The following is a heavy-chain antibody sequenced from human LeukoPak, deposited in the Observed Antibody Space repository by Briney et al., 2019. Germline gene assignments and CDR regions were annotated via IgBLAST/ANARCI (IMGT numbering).Heavy chain of an antibody. CDR2: IIPIFGTA. CDR1: GYTFTSYY. V-gene: IGHV1-69*06. Sequence: SVKVSCEASGYTFTSYYMHWVRQAPGQGLEWMGGIIPIFGTANYAQKFQGRVTITADKSTSTAYMELSSLRSEDTAVYYCARAQGYSGSYLDYWGQGTLVTVSS. CDR3: ARAQGYSGSYLDY. J-gene: IGHJ4*02. D-gene: IGHD1-26*01.